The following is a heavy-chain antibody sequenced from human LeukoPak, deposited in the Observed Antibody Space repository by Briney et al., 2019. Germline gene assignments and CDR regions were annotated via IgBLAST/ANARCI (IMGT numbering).Heavy chain of an antibody. J-gene: IGHJ5*02. CDR3: ARVLGCSSTSCYRSGFDP. CDR1: GGSISSYY. Sequence: PSDTLSLTCTVSGGSISSYYWSWIRQPPGKGLEWIGYIYYSGSTNYNPSLKSRVTISVDTPKNHYSLKLSSVTAADTAVYYCARVLGCSSTSCYRSGFDPWGQGTLVTVSS. CDR2: IYYSGST. V-gene: IGHV4-59*07. D-gene: IGHD2-2*01.